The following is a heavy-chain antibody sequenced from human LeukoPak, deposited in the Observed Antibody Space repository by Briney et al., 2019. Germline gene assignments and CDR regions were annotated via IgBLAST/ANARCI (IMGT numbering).Heavy chain of an antibody. V-gene: IGHV3-30*18. CDR3: AKKLMDY. CDR1: GFTFSSYG. D-gene: IGHD4-23*01. CDR2: ISYDGSNK. J-gene: IGHJ4*02. Sequence: PGGSLRLSCAASGFTFSSYGMHWVRQAPGKGLEWVAVISYDGSNKYYADSVKGRFTISRDNSKNTLYLQMNSLRTEGTAVYYCAKKLMDYWGQGTLVTVSS.